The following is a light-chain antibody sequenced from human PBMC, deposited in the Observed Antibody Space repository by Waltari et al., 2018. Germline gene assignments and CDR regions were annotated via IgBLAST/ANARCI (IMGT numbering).Light chain of an antibody. CDR1: HNILFSSNNKNF. V-gene: IGKV4-1*01. J-gene: IGKJ1*01. Sequence: DIVMTQSPDSLSVSLVERATINCKSSHNILFSSNNKNFLAWYQQKPGQPPKLLIYWASTRESGVPDRFSGSGSMTDFTLTINNLQAEDVAVYYCQQYYSTPPLFGQGTKVEI. CDR2: WAS. CDR3: QQYYSTPPL.